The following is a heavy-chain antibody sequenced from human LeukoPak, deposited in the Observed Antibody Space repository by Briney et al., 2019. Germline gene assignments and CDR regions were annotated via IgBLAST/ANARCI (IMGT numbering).Heavy chain of an antibody. V-gene: IGHV3-23*01. D-gene: IGHD3-10*01. CDR3: ANEIRPNDY. Sequence: QTGGSLRLSCVVSGFTFSNRAMSWVRQAPGKGLEWISAISIGGERTYYADSVKGRFSISRDNSKNTLYLQMSGLRAGDTAIYYCANEIRPNDYWGQGTLVTVSS. J-gene: IGHJ4*02. CDR2: ISIGGERT. CDR1: GFTFSNRA.